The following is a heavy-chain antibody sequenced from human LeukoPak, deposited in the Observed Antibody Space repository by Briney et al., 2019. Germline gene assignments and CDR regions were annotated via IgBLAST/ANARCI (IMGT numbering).Heavy chain of an antibody. CDR2: INHSGYT. V-gene: IGHV4-34*01. CDR1: GVSFNDYY. D-gene: IGHD4-17*01. CDR3: TRMTTGHDY. Sequence: SSETLSLTCTVSGVSFNDYYWSWVRQTPGKGLEWIGEINHSGYTNDSPSLKSRDTISIDTSRKQFSLNLRSVTVADTGIYYCTRMTTGHDYWGQGTLVTVSS. J-gene: IGHJ4*02.